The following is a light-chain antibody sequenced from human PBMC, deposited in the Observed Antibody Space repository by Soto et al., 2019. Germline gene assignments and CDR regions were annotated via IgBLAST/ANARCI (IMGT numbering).Light chain of an antibody. V-gene: IGKV1-27*01. CDR1: QDINNY. CDR2: GAT. Sequence: DIQLTQSPSPLSASVGDRVTITCRASQDINNYLAWYQQRPGKVPKLLIYGATTLQPGVPSRFSGSGSGTDFILTLTGLQPEDVATYYCQNCKSAVFTFGPGTKVDIK. CDR3: QNCKSAVFT. J-gene: IGKJ3*01.